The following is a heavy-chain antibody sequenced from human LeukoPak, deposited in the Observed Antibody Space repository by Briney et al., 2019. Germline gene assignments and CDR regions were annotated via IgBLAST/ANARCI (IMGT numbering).Heavy chain of an antibody. V-gene: IGHV3-30*18. Sequence: GGSLRLSCAAAGFTFSSYGMHWVRQAPGKGLEWVAVISHDRSSKYFADSVKGRFTISRDNPKNMLDLQMHSLRAEDTAVYYCAKSIRFCSSSSCFAGYYNYGLHVWGKGPRVMVSS. J-gene: IGHJ6*04. CDR1: GFTFSSYG. CDR2: ISHDRSSK. D-gene: IGHD2-2*01. CDR3: AKSIRFCSSSSCFAGYYNYGLHV.